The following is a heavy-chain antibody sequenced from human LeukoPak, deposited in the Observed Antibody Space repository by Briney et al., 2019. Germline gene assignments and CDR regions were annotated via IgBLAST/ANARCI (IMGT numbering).Heavy chain of an antibody. CDR1: GYSISSGYY. J-gene: IGHJ3*02. V-gene: IGHV4-38-2*01. Sequence: PSETLSLTCAVSGYSISSGYYWGWIRQAPGKGLEWIGSIYHSGSTYYNPSLKSRVTISVDTSKNQFSLKLSSVTAADTAVYYSARPESGYSSDAFDIWGQGTMVPVSS. CDR2: IYHSGST. D-gene: IGHD3-22*01. CDR3: ARPESGYSSDAFDI.